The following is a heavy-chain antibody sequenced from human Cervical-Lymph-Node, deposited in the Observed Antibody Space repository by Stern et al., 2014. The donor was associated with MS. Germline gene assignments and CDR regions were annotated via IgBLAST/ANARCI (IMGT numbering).Heavy chain of an antibody. V-gene: IGHV3-23*04. CDR2: ISNSGDGT. CDR3: AKASRTSMFDY. J-gene: IGHJ4*02. Sequence: EVQLVESGGNLVQPGGSLRLSCAASGFTFSSHGMSWVRQAPGKGLELISTISNSGDGTYYGDSVTGRFTISRDNSKNTVFLQMNSLRVEDTALYYCAKASRTSMFDYWGQGTLVTVSS. D-gene: IGHD2/OR15-2a*01. CDR1: GFTFSSHG.